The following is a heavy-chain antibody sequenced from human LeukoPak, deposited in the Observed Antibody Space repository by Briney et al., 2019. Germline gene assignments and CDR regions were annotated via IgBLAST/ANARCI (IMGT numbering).Heavy chain of an antibody. D-gene: IGHD3-10*01. CDR1: GFTVSSNY. CDR3: AKDRSGSYYNVFEY. Sequence: GGSLRLSCAASGFTVSSNYMSWVRQAPGKGLQWVSVIYSGGDTYYADSVKGRFTISKDNSKNTLYLQMNSLRAEDTALYYCAKDRSGSYYNVFEYWGQGTLVTVSS. V-gene: IGHV3-53*05. J-gene: IGHJ4*02. CDR2: IYSGGDT.